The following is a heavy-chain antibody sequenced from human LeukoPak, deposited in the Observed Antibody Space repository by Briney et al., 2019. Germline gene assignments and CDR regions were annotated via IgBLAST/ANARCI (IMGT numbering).Heavy chain of an antibody. CDR2: IYYSGST. CDR1: GGSISSYY. CDR3: ARLRYYYDSSGSMDFQH. Sequence: SETLSLTCTVSGGSISSYYWSWIRRPPGKGLEWIGYIYYSGSTNYNPSLKSRVTISVDTSKNQFSLKLSSVTAADTAVYYCARLRYYYDSSGSMDFQHWGQGTLVTVSS. J-gene: IGHJ1*01. D-gene: IGHD3-22*01. V-gene: IGHV4-59*08.